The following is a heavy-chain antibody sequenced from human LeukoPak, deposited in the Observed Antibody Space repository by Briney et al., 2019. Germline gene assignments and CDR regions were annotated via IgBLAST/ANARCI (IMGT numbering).Heavy chain of an antibody. D-gene: IGHD3-22*01. J-gene: IGHJ4*02. CDR3: TRDRPNYYGGDGHYYRRNGDY. Sequence: GGSLRLSCAASEFTFSIYSMSWVRQAPGQGLEWVSSITSRGEGTWYAGTVKGRFTISSDNSKNTLYLQMNSLRAEDTAVYYCTRDRPNYYGGDGHYYRRNGDYWGQGPLVTVSS. CDR2: ITSRGEGT. V-gene: IGHV3-23*01. CDR1: EFTFSIYS.